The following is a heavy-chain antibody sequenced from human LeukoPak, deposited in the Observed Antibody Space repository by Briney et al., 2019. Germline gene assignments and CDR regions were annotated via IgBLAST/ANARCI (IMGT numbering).Heavy chain of an antibody. CDR1: GGSISSYY. CDR3: ARGGSGSPGAYFDY. V-gene: IGHV4-34*01. Sequence: PSETLSLTCTVSGGSISSYYWSWIRQPPGKGLEWIGEINHSGSTNYNPSLKSRVTISVDTSKKQFSLKLSSVTAADTAVYYCARGGSGSPGAYFDYWGQGTLVTVSS. D-gene: IGHD3-10*01. J-gene: IGHJ4*02. CDR2: INHSGST.